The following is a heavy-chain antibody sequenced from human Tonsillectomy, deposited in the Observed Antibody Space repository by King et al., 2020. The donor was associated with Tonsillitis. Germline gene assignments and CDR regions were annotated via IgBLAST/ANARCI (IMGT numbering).Heavy chain of an antibody. Sequence: QLQESGPGLVKPSQTLPLTCTVSGGSISSGDYYWTWIRQPPGKGLEWIGYIYYSGSTYYKPSLKSRVTISVDTSKNQFSLKLSSVTAADTAVYYCARERTYYYDSSGYCDIWGQGTMVTVSS. V-gene: IGHV4-30-4*01. CDR1: GGSISSGDYY. CDR3: ARERTYYYDSSGYCDI. CDR2: IYYSGST. J-gene: IGHJ3*02. D-gene: IGHD3-22*01.